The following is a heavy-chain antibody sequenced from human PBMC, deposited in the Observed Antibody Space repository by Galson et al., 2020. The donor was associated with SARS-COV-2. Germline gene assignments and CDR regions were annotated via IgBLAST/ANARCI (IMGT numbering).Heavy chain of an antibody. CDR2: IDPAGTSI. J-gene: IGHJ4*02. Sequence: GGSLRLSCAAFGFTFSDFYMTWIRQSPGKGLEWVSYIDPAGTSIYYADSVKGRFTISRDTAENLLYLQMNSLTAEDTAVYFCARGHWKLDYWGQGTQVTVSS. CDR1: GFTFSDFY. V-gene: IGHV3-11*01. CDR3: ARGHWKLDY. D-gene: IGHD1-1*01.